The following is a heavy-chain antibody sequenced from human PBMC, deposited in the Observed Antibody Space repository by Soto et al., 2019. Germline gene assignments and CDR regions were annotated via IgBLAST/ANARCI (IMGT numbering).Heavy chain of an antibody. V-gene: IGHV4-59*01. CDR1: GCPIRSYY. D-gene: IGHD1-1*01. CDR3: AVGFETGYFDD. Sequence: PSGTRSLTWTVCGCPIRSYYWSWIRQPPGKGLEWIGYIYYSGSTNYNPSLKSRVTISVDTSKNQFSLKLSSVTAADTAVYYCAVGFETGYFDDWGQGIRVTVSS. J-gene: IGHJ4*02. CDR2: IYYSGST.